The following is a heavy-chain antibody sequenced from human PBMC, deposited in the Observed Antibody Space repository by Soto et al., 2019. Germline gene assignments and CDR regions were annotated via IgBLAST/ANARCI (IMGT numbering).Heavy chain of an antibody. CDR3: AHRTPGGPFSA. CDR2: IYWDDDK. Sequence: QITLKESGPTLVKPTQTLTLTCTFSGFSLSTSGLGVGWIRQPPGKALEWLAVIYWDDDKRYSPSLKSRLKXTXVTPKNQVVLTVTNTNPVDTATYYCAHRTPGGPFSAWGQGTLVTVSS. CDR1: GFSLSTSGLG. J-gene: IGHJ5*02. V-gene: IGHV2-5*02. D-gene: IGHD1-26*01.